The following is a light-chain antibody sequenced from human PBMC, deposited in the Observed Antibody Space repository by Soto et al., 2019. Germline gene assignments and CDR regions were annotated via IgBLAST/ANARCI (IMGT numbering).Light chain of an antibody. CDR2: DAS. V-gene: IGKV1-5*01. Sequence: DIQMTQSPSTLSASVGYTLTITFRASRTITTWLAWYQQKPGKAPKLLIYDASSLESGVPSRFSVSGSGTEFNLTITSLQPDDCATDDCQQYDTYSRTVGRGTKVDIK. CDR3: QQYDTYSRT. J-gene: IGKJ1*01. CDR1: RTITTW.